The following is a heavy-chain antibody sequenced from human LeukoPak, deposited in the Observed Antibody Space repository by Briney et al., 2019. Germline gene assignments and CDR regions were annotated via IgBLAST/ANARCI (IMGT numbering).Heavy chain of an antibody. D-gene: IGHD2-2*01. V-gene: IGHV3-53*04. Sequence: GGSLRPSCAASGFTVSSNYMSWVRQAPGKGLEWVSVIYSGGSTYYADSVKGRFTISRHNSKNTLYLQMNSLRAEDTAVYYCARVEVVPAAMGPGDPGDYWGQGTLVTVSS. J-gene: IGHJ4*02. CDR2: IYSGGST. CDR1: GFTVSSNY. CDR3: ARVEVVPAAMGPGDPGDY.